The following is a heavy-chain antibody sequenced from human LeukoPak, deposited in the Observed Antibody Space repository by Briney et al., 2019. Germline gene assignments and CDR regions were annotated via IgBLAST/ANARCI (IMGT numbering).Heavy chain of an antibody. CDR2: INPNSGGT. CDR3: ARGDSIVVVIATLHDY. Sequence: ASVKVSCKASGYTFTGYYMHWVRQAPGQGLEWMGWINPNSGGTNYAQKFQGRVTMTRDTSISTAYMELSRLRSDDTAVYYCARGDSIVVVIATLHDYWGQGTLVTVSS. CDR1: GYTFTGYY. D-gene: IGHD2-21*01. J-gene: IGHJ4*02. V-gene: IGHV1-2*02.